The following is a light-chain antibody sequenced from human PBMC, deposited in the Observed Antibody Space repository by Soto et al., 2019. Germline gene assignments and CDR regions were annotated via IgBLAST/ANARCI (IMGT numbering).Light chain of an antibody. J-gene: IGKJ1*01. Sequence: EIVLTQSPGTLSLSPGERATPSCRASQSVSNRYLAWYQQKPGQAPRLLVYGASSRATGIADRFSGSGSGTDFTLTINRLEPEDFAVYYCQQYGSSPTFGQGTKVEIK. CDR1: QSVSNRY. V-gene: IGKV3-20*01. CDR3: QQYGSSPT. CDR2: GAS.